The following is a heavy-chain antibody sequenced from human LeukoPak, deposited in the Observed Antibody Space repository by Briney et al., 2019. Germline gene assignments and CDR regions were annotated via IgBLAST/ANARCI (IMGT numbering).Heavy chain of an antibody. Sequence: QPGRSLRLSCAASGFTFSSYGMHLVRQAPGKGLEWVAVIWYDGSNKYYADSVKGRFTISRDNSKNTLYLQMNSLRAEDTAVYYCAKDSVRSYYYYYGMDVWGQGTTVTVSS. CDR3: AKDSVRSYYYYYGMDV. J-gene: IGHJ6*02. D-gene: IGHD1-26*01. V-gene: IGHV3-33*06. CDR2: IWYDGSNK. CDR1: GFTFSSYG.